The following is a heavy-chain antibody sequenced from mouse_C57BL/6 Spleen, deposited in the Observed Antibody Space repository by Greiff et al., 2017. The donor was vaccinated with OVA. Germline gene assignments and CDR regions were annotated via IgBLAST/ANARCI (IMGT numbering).Heavy chain of an antibody. CDR3: ARRGDYYGYYFDY. J-gene: IGHJ2*01. CDR2: IYPGSGST. Sequence: VQLQQPGAELVKPGASVKMSCKASGYTFTSYWITWVKQRPGQGLEWIGDIYPGSGSTNYNEKFKSKATLTVDTSSSTAYMQLSSLTSEDSAVYYCARRGDYYGYYFDYWGQGTTLTVSS. V-gene: IGHV1-55*01. CDR1: GYTFTSYW. D-gene: IGHD1-1*01.